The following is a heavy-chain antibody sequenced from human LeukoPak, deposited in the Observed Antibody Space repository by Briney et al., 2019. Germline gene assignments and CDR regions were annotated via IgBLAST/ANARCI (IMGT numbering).Heavy chain of an antibody. D-gene: IGHD3-22*01. CDR2: ISSSSSYI. CDR3: AREYYYDSRAPGAFDI. Sequence: GGSLRLSCAASGFIFSSYSINSVRQAPGKGLEWVSSISSSSSYIYYADSVKGRFTISRDNAKNSLYLQMNSLRAEDTAVYYCAREYYYDSRAPGAFDIWGQGTMVTVSS. J-gene: IGHJ3*02. CDR1: GFIFSSYS. V-gene: IGHV3-21*01.